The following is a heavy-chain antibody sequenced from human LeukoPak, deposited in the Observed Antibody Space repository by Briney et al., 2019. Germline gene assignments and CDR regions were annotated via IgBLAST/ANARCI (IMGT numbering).Heavy chain of an antibody. CDR3: ARQGKDGYRVVDY. CDR2: IWPDDSDK. CDR1: GYMFTSYW. D-gene: IGHD5-24*01. Sequence: GESLKISCKGSGYMFTSYWIGWVRQLPGKGLEWMGLIWPDDSDKRYSPSFQGQVTISADKSISTAYLQWSSLKASDTAMYYCARQGKDGYRVVDYWGQGTLVTVSS. J-gene: IGHJ4*02. V-gene: IGHV5-51*01.